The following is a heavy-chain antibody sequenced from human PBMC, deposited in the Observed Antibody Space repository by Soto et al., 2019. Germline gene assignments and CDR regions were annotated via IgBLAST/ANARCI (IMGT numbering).Heavy chain of an antibody. CDR2: ISGSGGST. CDR1: GFTFSSYA. D-gene: IGHD4-17*01. J-gene: IGHJ4*02. CDR3: ANYDYGDYTYSGY. Sequence: GGSLRLSCAASGFTFSSYAMSWVRQAPGKGLKWVSAISGSGGSTYNADSVKGRLTISRDNSKNTLFLQMNSLRAEDTAVYYCANYDYGDYTYSGYWGQGTLVTVSS. V-gene: IGHV3-23*01.